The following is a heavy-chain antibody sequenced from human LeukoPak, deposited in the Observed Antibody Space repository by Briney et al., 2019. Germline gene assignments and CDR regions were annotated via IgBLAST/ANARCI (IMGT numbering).Heavy chain of an antibody. CDR1: GFIFDDHG. CDR2: ISLSSGII. D-gene: IGHD3-3*01. Sequence: GGSLRLSCAASGFIFDDHGMHWVRQAPGRGLEWVSGISLSSGIIGYADSVKGRFTISRDNAKNSLDLQMESLRAEDTAVYYCAKDTGSPADAITMEDNVFDIWGQGTMVTVSS. V-gene: IGHV3-9*01. J-gene: IGHJ3*02. CDR3: AKDTGSPADAITMEDNVFDI.